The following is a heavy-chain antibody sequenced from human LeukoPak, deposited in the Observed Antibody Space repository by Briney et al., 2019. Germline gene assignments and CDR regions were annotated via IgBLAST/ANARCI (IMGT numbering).Heavy chain of an antibody. V-gene: IGHV4-34*01. CDR1: GGSFCGYY. CDR3: ASLVDTAGRYCYYGMDV. CDR2: INHSGST. Sequence: SGTLSLTCAVSGGSFCGYYWSWIRQPPGKGLEWIGEINHSGSTNYNPSLTIRVTISVDTSKNQISLKLSSVTAADTAVYYCASLVDTAGRYCYYGMDVWGQGTTVTVSS. J-gene: IGHJ6*02. D-gene: IGHD5-18*01.